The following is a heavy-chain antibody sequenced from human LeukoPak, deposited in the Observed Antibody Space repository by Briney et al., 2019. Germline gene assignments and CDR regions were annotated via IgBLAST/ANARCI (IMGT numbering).Heavy chain of an antibody. CDR2: MNPNSGNT. CDR1: GYTFTSYD. D-gene: IGHD5-18*01. CDR3: ARSGDTAMGADAFDI. Sequence: GASVTVSCKASGYTFTSYDINWVRQATGQGLEWMGWMNPNSGNTGYAQKFQGRVTMTRNTSISTAYMELSSLRSEDTAVYYCARSGDTAMGADAFDIWGQGTMVTVSP. J-gene: IGHJ3*02. V-gene: IGHV1-8*01.